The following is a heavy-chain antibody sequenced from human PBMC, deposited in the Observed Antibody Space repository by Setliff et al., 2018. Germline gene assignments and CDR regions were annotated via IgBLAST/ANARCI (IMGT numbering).Heavy chain of an antibody. Sequence: GSGPTAGEPTQTLTLTCTFSGFSLSRRGVGVGWIRQPPGKALEWLALIFWDDDRRYSPSLESRFTLTKDTSKNQVVLTMTNMDPADTGTYYCAHRPSSWVGFDYWGQGILVTVSS. CDR1: GFSLSRRGVG. V-gene: IGHV2-5*02. J-gene: IGHJ4*02. CDR2: IFWDDDR. D-gene: IGHD6-13*01. CDR3: AHRPSSWVGFDY.